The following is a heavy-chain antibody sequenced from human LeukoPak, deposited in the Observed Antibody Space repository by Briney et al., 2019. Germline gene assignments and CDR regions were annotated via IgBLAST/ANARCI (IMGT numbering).Heavy chain of an antibody. Sequence: GGSLRLSCAASGFTFDDYGMSWVRQAPGKGLEWGSGINWNGGSTGYADSAKGRFTISRDNATNSLYLQMNSPRAADTALYHCARTITAATYGMDVWGQGTTVTVSS. J-gene: IGHJ6*02. V-gene: IGHV3-20*01. CDR3: ARTITAATYGMDV. D-gene: IGHD6-13*01. CDR1: GFTFDDYG. CDR2: INWNGGST.